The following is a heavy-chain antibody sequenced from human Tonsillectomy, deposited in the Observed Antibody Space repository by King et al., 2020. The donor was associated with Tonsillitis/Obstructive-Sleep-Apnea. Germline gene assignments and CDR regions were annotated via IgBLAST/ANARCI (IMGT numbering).Heavy chain of an antibody. V-gene: IGHV3-23*04. CDR2: ISGSGGST. CDR1: GFTFSSYA. Sequence: VQLVESGGGLVQPGGSLRLSCAASGFTFSSYAMSWVRQAPGKGLEWVSAISGSGGSTYYADSVKGRFTISRDNSKNTLYLQMNSLRAEDTAVYYCAKGTGTGTTSYYYYMDVWGKGTTVTVSS. J-gene: IGHJ6*03. D-gene: IGHD1-7*01. CDR3: AKGTGTGTTSYYYYMDV.